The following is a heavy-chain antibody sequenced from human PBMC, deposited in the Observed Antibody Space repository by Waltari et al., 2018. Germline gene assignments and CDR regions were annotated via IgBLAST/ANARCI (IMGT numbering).Heavy chain of an antibody. Sequence: EGQLVESGGGLVKPGGSLRRSCAASGFPFSTSSLNVVRAAPGKGLVWFYSISSISIYIYYADSVTGRFPLSRDTAKNSLYLQMNSLRAEDTAVYYCARGVYYYDSCGLYSDVFDIWGQGTMVTVSS. V-gene: IGHV3-21*01. D-gene: IGHD3-22*01. CDR1: GFPFSTSS. CDR3: ARGVYYYDSCGLYSDVFDI. J-gene: IGHJ3*02. CDR2: ISSISIYI.